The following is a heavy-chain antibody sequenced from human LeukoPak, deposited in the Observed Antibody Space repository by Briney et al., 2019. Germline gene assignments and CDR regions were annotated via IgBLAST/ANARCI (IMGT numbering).Heavy chain of an antibody. CDR2: INSDGSST. D-gene: IGHD6-6*01. J-gene: IGHJ4*02. V-gene: IGHV3-74*01. CDR3: ARDPPLFIAARPQGYFDY. Sequence: QAGGSLRLSCAASGFTFSSYWMHWVRQAPGKGLVWVSRINSDGSSTSYADSVKGRFTISRDNAKNTLYLQMNSLRAEDTAVYYCARDPPLFIAARPQGYFDYWGQGTLVTVSS. CDR1: GFTFSSYW.